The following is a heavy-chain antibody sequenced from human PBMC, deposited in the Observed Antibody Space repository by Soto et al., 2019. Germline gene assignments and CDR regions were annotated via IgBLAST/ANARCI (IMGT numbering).Heavy chain of an antibody. CDR3: ARDPVAGTYFDS. CDR2: INAYNGNT. Sequence: QVQLVQSGAEVKEPGASVKVSCKASGYTFTTYGISWVRQAPGQGLEWMGWINAYNGNTNYAQNLQGRVTMTTDTSTSTTYMELRSLRSDDTAVYYCARDPVAGTYFDSWGQGTLVTVSS. CDR1: GYTFTTYG. V-gene: IGHV1-18*01. J-gene: IGHJ4*02. D-gene: IGHD6-19*01.